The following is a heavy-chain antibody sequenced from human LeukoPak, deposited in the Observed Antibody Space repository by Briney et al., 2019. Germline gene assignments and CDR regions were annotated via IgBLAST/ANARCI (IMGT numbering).Heavy chain of an antibody. D-gene: IGHD6-25*01. CDR2: IETDGSAT. Sequence: GRSLRLSCAASGFTFRGYGMHWVRQTPGKGLEWVSAIETDGSATTYVDSVEGRFSISRDNAKNILFLQMNSLRVEDTAVYYCARGGGYRLDYWGQGTLVTVSS. CDR3: ARGGGYRLDY. CDR1: GFTFRGYG. V-gene: IGHV3-74*01. J-gene: IGHJ4*02.